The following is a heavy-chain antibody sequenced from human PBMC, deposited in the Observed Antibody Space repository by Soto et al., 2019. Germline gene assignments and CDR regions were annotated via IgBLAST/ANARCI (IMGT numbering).Heavy chain of an antibody. Sequence: QVQLVQSGAEVKKPGASVKVSCKASGYTFTSYGISWVRQAPGQGLEWMGWISAYNGNTNYAQKLQDRVTMTTDTSTSTAYMELRSLRSDDTAVYYCARDLVGAIGGVEWAYFDYWGQGTLVTVSS. CDR2: ISAYNGNT. CDR1: GYTFTSYG. J-gene: IGHJ4*02. V-gene: IGHV1-18*04. CDR3: ARDLVGAIGGVEWAYFDY. D-gene: IGHD1-26*01.